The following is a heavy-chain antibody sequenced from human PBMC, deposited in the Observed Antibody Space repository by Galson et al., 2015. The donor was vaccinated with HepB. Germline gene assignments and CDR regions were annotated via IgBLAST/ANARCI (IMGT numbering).Heavy chain of an antibody. J-gene: IGHJ4*02. Sequence: ETLSLTCTVSGYSISSGSSWGWIRQPPGKGLEWIGTISHSGSTYYSPSLKSRVTISVDTSKNQFSMKLSSVTATDTAVYYCARAGSGGNYYWGFDYWGQGTLVTVSS. CDR3: ARAGSGGNYYWGFDY. V-gene: IGHV4-38-2*02. CDR1: GYSISSGSS. D-gene: IGHD1-26*01. CDR2: ISHSGST.